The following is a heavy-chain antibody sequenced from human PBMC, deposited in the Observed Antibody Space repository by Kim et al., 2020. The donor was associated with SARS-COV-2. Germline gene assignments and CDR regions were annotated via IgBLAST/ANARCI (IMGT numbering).Heavy chain of an antibody. Sequence: SETLSLTCTVSGGSISSSSYYWGWIRQPPGKGLEWIGSIYYSGSTYYNPSLKSRVTISVDTSKNQFSLKLSSVTAADTAVYYCARQARRYSGYDSPLFDYWGQGTLVTVSS. J-gene: IGHJ4*02. CDR2: IYYSGST. D-gene: IGHD5-12*01. V-gene: IGHV4-39*07. CDR3: ARQARRYSGYDSPLFDY. CDR1: GGSISSSSYY.